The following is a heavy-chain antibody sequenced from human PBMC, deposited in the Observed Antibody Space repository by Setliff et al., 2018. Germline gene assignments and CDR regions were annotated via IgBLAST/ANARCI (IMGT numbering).Heavy chain of an antibody. CDR3: VRGRTSGLFLSRFDP. J-gene: IGHJ5*02. D-gene: IGHD2-21*01. CDR2: ITSSGYT. CDR1: GDSISIGAYF. Sequence: SETLSLTCSVSGDSISIGAYFWSWIRHRPGEGLEYIGHITSSGYTNYSPSLQGRVAISEDTSENQFSLKLSSVTAADTAIYFCVRGRTSGLFLSRFDPWGQGTLVTVS. V-gene: IGHV4-31*03.